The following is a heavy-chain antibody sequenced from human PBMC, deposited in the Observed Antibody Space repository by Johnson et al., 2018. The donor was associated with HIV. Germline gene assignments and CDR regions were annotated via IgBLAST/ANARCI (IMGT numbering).Heavy chain of an antibody. CDR2: ISYDGSKT. Sequence: QEQLVESGGGVVQPGGSLRLSCAASGFTFSSYGMHWVRQAPGKGLEWVALISYDGSKTYYVDSVKARFTISRDDAKNTLYLQMNSLGIEDTAVYYCASVDTAMVDTFDIWGQGTMVTVSS. CDR1: GFTFSSYG. CDR3: ASVDTAMVDTFDI. V-gene: IGHV3-30*03. D-gene: IGHD5-18*01. J-gene: IGHJ3*02.